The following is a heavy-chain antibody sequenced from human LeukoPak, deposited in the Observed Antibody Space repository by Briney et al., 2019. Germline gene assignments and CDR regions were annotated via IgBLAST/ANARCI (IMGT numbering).Heavy chain of an antibody. CDR1: GYAFSSHW. CDR3: ARHSNWNHIDY. Sequence: GESLKISCKGFGYAFSSHWIGWVRQKPGEGLERMGITYPDDADTRYSPSFQGHVTISADKSISTAYMQWSSLMTSDNAIYYCARHSNWNHIDYWGQGTLVTVSS. D-gene: IGHD1-1*01. J-gene: IGHJ4*02. CDR2: TYPDDADT. V-gene: IGHV5-51*01.